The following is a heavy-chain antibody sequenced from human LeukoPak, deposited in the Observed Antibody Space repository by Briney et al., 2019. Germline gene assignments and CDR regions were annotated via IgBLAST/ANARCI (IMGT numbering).Heavy chain of an antibody. J-gene: IGHJ4*02. V-gene: IGHV3-30*04. CDR1: GFTFSSYA. CDR2: ISSDGSNK. Sequence: GGSLRLSCAASGFTFSSYAMHWVRQAPGKGLEWVAVISSDGSNKYYADSVKGRFTISRDNSKSTLYLQMNSLRAEDTAVYYCARVGGGDFMGTFDYWGQGTLVTVSS. D-gene: IGHD3-16*01. CDR3: ARVGGGDFMGTFDY.